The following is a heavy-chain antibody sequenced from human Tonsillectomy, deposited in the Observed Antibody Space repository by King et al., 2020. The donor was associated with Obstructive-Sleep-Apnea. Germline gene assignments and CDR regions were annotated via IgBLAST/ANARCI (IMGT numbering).Heavy chain of an antibody. Sequence: VQLVESGGGVVQPGRSLRLSCAASGFTFSSYGMHWVRQAPGKGLEWVAFIRYDGSNKYYADSVKGRFTTSRDNSKNTLYLQMNSLRAEDTAVYYCAIGGGARDYVWGTNDYWGQGTLVTVSS. V-gene: IGHV3-30*02. CDR3: AIGGGARDYVWGTNDY. CDR1: GFTFSSYG. J-gene: IGHJ4*02. CDR2: IRYDGSNK. D-gene: IGHD3-16*01.